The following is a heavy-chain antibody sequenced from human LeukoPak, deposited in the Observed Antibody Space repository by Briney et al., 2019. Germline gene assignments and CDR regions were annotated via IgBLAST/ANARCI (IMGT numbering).Heavy chain of an antibody. Sequence: ASVKVSCKASGYTFTSYGISWVRQAPGQGLEWMGWISAYNGNTNYAQKLQGRVTMTTDTSTSTAYMELRSLRSEDTAVYYCARDRGPQYPPEDNYYYYYGMDVWGQGTTVTVSS. D-gene: IGHD2-15*01. CDR3: ARDRGPQYPPEDNYYYYYGMDV. V-gene: IGHV1-18*01. J-gene: IGHJ6*02. CDR1: GYTFTSYG. CDR2: ISAYNGNT.